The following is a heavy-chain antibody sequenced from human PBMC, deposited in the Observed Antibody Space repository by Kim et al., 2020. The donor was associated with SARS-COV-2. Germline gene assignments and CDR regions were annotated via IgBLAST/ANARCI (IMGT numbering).Heavy chain of an antibody. Sequence: YYADSVKGRFTISRDNAKNSLYLQMNSLRAEDTAVYYCARGTPLSPAGDPWGQGTLVTVSS. D-gene: IGHD3-10*01. J-gene: IGHJ5*02. V-gene: IGHV3-21*01. CDR3: ARGTPLSPAGDP.